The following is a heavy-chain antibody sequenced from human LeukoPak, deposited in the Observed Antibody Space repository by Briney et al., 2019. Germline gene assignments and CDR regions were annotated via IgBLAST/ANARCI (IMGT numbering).Heavy chain of an antibody. D-gene: IGHD1-26*01. Sequence: GGSLRLSCAASGVTFSSYTMNWVRQAPGKGLEWVSSVSSSSNYIYYADSVKGRFTISRDNAKNSLYLQMNSLRAEDTAVYYCARDAPLPDFWGQGTLVTVSS. CDR3: ARDAPLPDF. J-gene: IGHJ4*02. CDR1: GVTFSSYT. V-gene: IGHV3-21*01. CDR2: VSSSSNYI.